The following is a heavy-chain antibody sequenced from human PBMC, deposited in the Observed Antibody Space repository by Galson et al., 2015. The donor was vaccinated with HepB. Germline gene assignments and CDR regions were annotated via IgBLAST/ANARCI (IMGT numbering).Heavy chain of an antibody. CDR3: AKDVYDQYYFDY. CDR1: GFTFSSYW. Sequence: SLRLSCAASGFTFSSYWMHWVRQAPGKGLVWVSRIYSDGSITNYADSVKGRFIISRDNSKSMLYLQMNSLRAEDTAVYYCAKDVYDQYYFDYWGQGTLVSVSS. CDR2: IYSDGSIT. V-gene: IGHV3-74*01. D-gene: IGHD3-3*01. J-gene: IGHJ4*02.